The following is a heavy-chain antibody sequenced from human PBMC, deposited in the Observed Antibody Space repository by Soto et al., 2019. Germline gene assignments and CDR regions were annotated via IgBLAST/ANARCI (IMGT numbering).Heavy chain of an antibody. J-gene: IGHJ4*02. D-gene: IGHD5-12*01. CDR1: RYTFTDYY. CDR3: ARAGLTTLELATTY. V-gene: IGHV1-2*02. CDR2: INPNSGVT. Sequence: QVQLVQSGAEVKKPGASVKVSCKASRYTFTDYYIHWVRQSPGQGLEWMGWINPNSGVTKFPQKFQGRVIMTRDTSSTTVYMELSRLTSDNTAVYYCARAGLTTLELATTYWGQGTLVTVSS.